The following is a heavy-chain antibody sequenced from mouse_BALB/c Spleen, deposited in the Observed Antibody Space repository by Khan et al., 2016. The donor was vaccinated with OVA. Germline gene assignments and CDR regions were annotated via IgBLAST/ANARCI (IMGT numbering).Heavy chain of an antibody. CDR1: GFTFSDYG. J-gene: IGHJ4*01. CDR3: SRSWAMDY. V-gene: IGHV5-15*02. Sequence: EVELVESGGGLVQPGGSRKLSCAASGFTFSDYGMAWVRQAPGKGPEWVAFISNLAYNTYYADTVKGRFTFSRENAKNTLYLEMNSLKSEDTAMCYCSRSWAMDYWGQGTSVTVSS. CDR2: ISNLAYNT.